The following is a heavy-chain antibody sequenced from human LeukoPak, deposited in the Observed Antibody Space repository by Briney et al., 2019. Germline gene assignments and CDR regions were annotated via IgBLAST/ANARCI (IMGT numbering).Heavy chain of an antibody. CDR1: GFTFRDHA. V-gene: IGHV3-23*01. CDR3: ARLWPTATSSRFDY. CDR2: IGDTT. J-gene: IGHJ4*02. Sequence: PGGSLRLSCAASGFTFRDHAMSWVRQAPGKGLEWVSTIGDTTYYSDSVKGRFTISRDNSKNTLYLQMKSLRAEDTAVYYCARLWPTATSSRFDYWGQGTLVTVSS. D-gene: IGHD4-17*01.